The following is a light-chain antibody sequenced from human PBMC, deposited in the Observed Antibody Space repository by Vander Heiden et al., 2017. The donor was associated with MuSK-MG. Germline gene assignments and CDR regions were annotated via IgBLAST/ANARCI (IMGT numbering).Light chain of an antibody. CDR1: SSDVGSYNL. Sequence: QSALTQPPSASGSPAQAITIPRPGTSSDVGSYNLVSWYQQQPGKTPKLMVYEVSKRPSGVSNRFSGSKSGNTASLTISGLQAEDEADYYCCSYAGSSTQVFGGGTKLPGL. CDR3: CSYAGSSTQV. J-gene: IGLJ3*02. V-gene: IGLV2-23*02. CDR2: EVS.